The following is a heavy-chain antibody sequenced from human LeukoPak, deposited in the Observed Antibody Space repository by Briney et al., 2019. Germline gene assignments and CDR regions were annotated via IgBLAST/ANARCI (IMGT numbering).Heavy chain of an antibody. J-gene: IGHJ6*02. D-gene: IGHD5-18*01. CDR1: GGSISSGGYY. CDR3: ARGKERFGYSYGYYYYGMDV. Sequence: SETLSLTCTVSGGSISSGGYYWSWIRQPPGKGLEWIGEINHSGSTNYNPSLKSRVTISVDTSKNQFSLKLSSVTAADTAVYYCARGKERFGYSYGYYYYGMDVWGQGTTVTVSS. CDR2: INHSGST. V-gene: IGHV4-39*07.